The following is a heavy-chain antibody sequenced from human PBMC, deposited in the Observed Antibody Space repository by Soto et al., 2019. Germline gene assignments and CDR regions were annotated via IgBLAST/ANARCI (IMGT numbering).Heavy chain of an antibody. CDR2: ISYDGSNK. J-gene: IGHJ5*02. D-gene: IGHD6-19*01. CDR3: ARDIKQWLVGGNWFDP. CDR1: GFTFSSYA. V-gene: IGHV3-30-3*01. Sequence: GGSLRLSCAASGFTFSSYAMHWVRQAPGKGLEWVAVISYDGSNKYYADSVKGRFTISRDNSKNTLYLQMNSLRAEDTAVYYCARDIKQWLVGGNWFDPWGQGTLVTVSS.